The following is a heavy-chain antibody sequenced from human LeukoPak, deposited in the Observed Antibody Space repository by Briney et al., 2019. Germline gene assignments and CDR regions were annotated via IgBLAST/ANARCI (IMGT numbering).Heavy chain of an antibody. CDR1: GFTFSDYY. CDR3: ARDAKGSTSITMVRGVISGAFDI. V-gene: IGHV3-11*01. CDR2: ISSNGSTI. J-gene: IGHJ3*02. Sequence: IPGGSLRLSCTASGFTFSDYYMSWIRQAPGKGLEWVSYISSNGSTIYYADSVKGRFTISRDNAKNSLYLQMNSLRAEDTAVYYCARDAKGSTSITMVRGVISGAFDIWGQGTMVTVSS. D-gene: IGHD3-10*01.